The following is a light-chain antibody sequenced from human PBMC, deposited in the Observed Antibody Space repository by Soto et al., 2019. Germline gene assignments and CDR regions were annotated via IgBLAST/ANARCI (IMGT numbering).Light chain of an antibody. J-gene: IGKJ1*01. Sequence: EIVMTQSPATVSVFPGERATLSCRASQSVTTSVAWYQQKPGQAPKLLIYAASTRAKGISDRFSGSGSGTEFTLAISGLQSEDFAVYYCQQYIYRPWTFGQGTKVDI. CDR1: QSVTTS. CDR2: AAS. V-gene: IGKV3-15*01. CDR3: QQYIYRPWT.